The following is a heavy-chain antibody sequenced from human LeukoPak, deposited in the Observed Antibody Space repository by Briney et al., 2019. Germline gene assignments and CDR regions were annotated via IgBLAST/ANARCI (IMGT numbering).Heavy chain of an antibody. CDR2: ISSSSSYI. Sequence: GGSLRLSCAASGFTFSSYSMNWVRQAPGKGLEWVSYISSSSSYIYYADSVKGRFTISRDNAKNSLYLQMNSLRAEDTAVYYCARAPTGYSSSWGVLNYFDYWGQGTLVTVSS. CDR1: GFTFSSYS. J-gene: IGHJ4*02. D-gene: IGHD6-13*01. CDR3: ARAPTGYSSSWGVLNYFDY. V-gene: IGHV3-21*01.